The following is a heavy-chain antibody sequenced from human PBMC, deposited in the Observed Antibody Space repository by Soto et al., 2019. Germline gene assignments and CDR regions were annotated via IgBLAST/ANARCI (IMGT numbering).Heavy chain of an antibody. J-gene: IGHJ6*02. Sequence: GESLKISCKGSGYSFTSYWIGWVRQMPGKGLEWMGIIYPGDSDTRYSPSFQGQVTISADKSISTAYLQWSSLKASDTAMYYCARQEGIDYYYYGMDVWGQGTTVTVSS. V-gene: IGHV5-51*01. CDR2: IYPGDSDT. CDR3: ARQEGIDYYYYGMDV. CDR1: GYSFTSYW. D-gene: IGHD2-15*01.